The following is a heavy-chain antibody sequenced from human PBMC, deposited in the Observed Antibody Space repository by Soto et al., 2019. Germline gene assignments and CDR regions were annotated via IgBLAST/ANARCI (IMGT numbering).Heavy chain of an antibody. D-gene: IGHD3-3*01. J-gene: IGHJ3*02. CDR3: ARGHDFWSGPSAFDI. Sequence: GAAVKVSCKASGYTFTSYDINWVRQATGQGLEWMGWMNPNSGNTGYAQKFQGRVTMTRNTSISTAYMELSSLRSEDTAVYYCARGHDFWSGPSAFDIWGQGTMVTVSS. CDR2: MNPNSGNT. CDR1: GYTFTSYD. V-gene: IGHV1-8*01.